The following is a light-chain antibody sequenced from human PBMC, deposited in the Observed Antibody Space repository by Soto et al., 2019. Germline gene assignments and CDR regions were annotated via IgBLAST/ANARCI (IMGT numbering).Light chain of an antibody. CDR3: SSSTTSSTRV. CDR1: SSDVGAYNY. CDR2: DVS. Sequence: QSVLTQPASVSGSPGQSITISCTGTSSDVGAYNYVAWYQQHPGKAPQLMIYDVSSRPSGVSYRFSGSKSGNTASLTISGLQAEDEADYYCSSSTTSSTRVFGTGTKVTVL. J-gene: IGLJ1*01. V-gene: IGLV2-14*03.